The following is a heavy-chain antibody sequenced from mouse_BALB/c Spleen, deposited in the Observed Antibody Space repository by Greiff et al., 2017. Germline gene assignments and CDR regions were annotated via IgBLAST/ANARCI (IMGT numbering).Heavy chain of an antibody. CDR3: ARRVYGSSYPDY. V-gene: IGHV1-12*01. J-gene: IGHJ2*01. D-gene: IGHD1-1*01. Sequence: QVQLQQPGAELVKPGASVKMSCKASGYTFTSYNMHWVKQTPGQGLEWIGAIYPGNGDTSYNQKFKGKATLTADKSSSTAYMQLSSLTSEDSAVYYCARRVYGSSYPDYWGQGTTLTVSS. CDR2: IYPGNGDT. CDR1: GYTFTSYN.